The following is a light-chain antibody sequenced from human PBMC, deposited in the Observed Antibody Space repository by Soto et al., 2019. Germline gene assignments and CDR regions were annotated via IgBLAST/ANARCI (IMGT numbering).Light chain of an antibody. Sequence: IGLTQSPATLSLSTGERATLSCRASQSVSSRYFAWYQQKPGQAPRLLIYGASSRATGIPDRFSGSGSGTDFTLTISRLEPEDFAVYYCQQYCSYPRTFGQGTKVEIK. CDR1: QSVSSRY. CDR3: QQYCSYPRT. CDR2: GAS. V-gene: IGKV3-20*01. J-gene: IGKJ1*01.